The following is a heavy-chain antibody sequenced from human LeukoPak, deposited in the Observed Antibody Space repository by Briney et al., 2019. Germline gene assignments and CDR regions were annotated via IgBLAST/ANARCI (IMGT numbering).Heavy chain of an antibody. CDR1: GFTFGDYA. CDR3: TRAGYDILTGYYPDFDY. D-gene: IGHD3-9*01. V-gene: IGHV3-49*04. Sequence: GGSLRLSCTASGFTFGDYAMSWVRQAPGKGLEWVGFIRSKAYGGTTEYAASVKGRFTISRDDSKSIAYLQMNSLKTEDTAVYYCTRAGYDILTGYYPDFDYWGQGTLVTVSS. CDR2: IRSKAYGGTT. J-gene: IGHJ4*02.